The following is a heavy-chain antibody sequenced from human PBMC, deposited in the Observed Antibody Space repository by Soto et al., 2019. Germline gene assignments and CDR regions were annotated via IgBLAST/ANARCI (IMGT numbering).Heavy chain of an antibody. CDR2: IYSGGST. D-gene: IGHD6-13*01. Sequence: GGSLRLSCAASGFTVSSNYMSWVRQAPGKGLEWVSVIYSGGSTYYADSVKGRFTISRDNSKNTLYLQMNSLRAEDTAVYYCARDLMGVAAAGTFGFDYWGQGTLVTVSS. V-gene: IGHV3-53*01. J-gene: IGHJ4*02. CDR3: ARDLMGVAAAGTFGFDY. CDR1: GFTVSSNY.